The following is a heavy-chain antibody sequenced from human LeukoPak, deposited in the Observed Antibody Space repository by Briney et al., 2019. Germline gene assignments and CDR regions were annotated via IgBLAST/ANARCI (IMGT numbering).Heavy chain of an antibody. V-gene: IGHV3-74*01. CDR2: INTDGSST. CDR3: ARDSSNYDFWSGYYGSFDY. D-gene: IGHD3-3*01. Sequence: GGSLRLSCAASGFTFSSYWMHWVRRAPGKGLVWVSRINTDGSSTSYADSVKGRFTISRDNAKNTLYLQMNSLRAEDTAVYYCARDSSNYDFWSGYYGSFDYWGQGTLVTVSS. CDR1: GFTFSSYW. J-gene: IGHJ4*02.